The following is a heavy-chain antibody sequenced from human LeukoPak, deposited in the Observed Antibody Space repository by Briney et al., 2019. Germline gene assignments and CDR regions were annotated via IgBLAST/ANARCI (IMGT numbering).Heavy chain of an antibody. CDR3: ARGKHIVVDLDGAFDI. Sequence: GGSLRLSCAASGFTFTTYWMTWVRQAPGKGLEWVANIKQDGTEKYYVDSVKGRFTISRDNAKNSLYLQMNSLRAEDTAVYYCARGKHIVVDLDGAFDIWGQGTMVTVSS. J-gene: IGHJ3*02. CDR2: IKQDGTEK. V-gene: IGHV3-7*01. CDR1: GFTFTTYW. D-gene: IGHD2-21*01.